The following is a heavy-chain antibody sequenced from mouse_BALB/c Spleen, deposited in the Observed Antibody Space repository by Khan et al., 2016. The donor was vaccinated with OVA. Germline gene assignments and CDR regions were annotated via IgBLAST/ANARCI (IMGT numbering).Heavy chain of an antibody. CDR3: ARRINALDY. Sequence: QIQLVQSGPELKKPGETVKISCKASGYIFTNYGINWVKQAPGEGLKWMGWIKTNSGDPTYAEEFKGRFAFSLETSARTAYLQINNLKNEDTATYFCARRINALDYWGRGTSVTVSS. CDR2: IKTNSGDP. CDR1: GYIFTNYG. J-gene: IGHJ4*01. V-gene: IGHV9-3*02.